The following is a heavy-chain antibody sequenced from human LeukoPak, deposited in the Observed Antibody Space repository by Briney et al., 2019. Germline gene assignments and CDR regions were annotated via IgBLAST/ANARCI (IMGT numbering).Heavy chain of an antibody. D-gene: IGHD3-22*01. CDR3: ARDYYDSSAAFDP. CDR2: ISSSGETI. V-gene: IGHV3-11*04. Sequence: GGSLRLSCAVSGFIFSDYYMSWIRQAPGKGLEWIAFISSSGETIYYADSVKGRFTISRDNAKNSLYLQMNSLRAEDTAVYYCARDYYDSSAAFDPWGQGTLVTVSS. CDR1: GFIFSDYY. J-gene: IGHJ5*02.